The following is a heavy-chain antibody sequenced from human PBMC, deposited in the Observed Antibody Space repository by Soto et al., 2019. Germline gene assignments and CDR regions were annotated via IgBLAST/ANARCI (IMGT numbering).Heavy chain of an antibody. Sequence: GGSLRLSCAASGFTFSLYSMIWVRQAPGKGLEWVASITSSSSYIYYEDSLKGRFTISRDNAKNSLFLQLDSLRAEDTAVYFCVRARSTDSRPDYWGQGALVTVSS. J-gene: IGHJ4*02. CDR2: ITSSSSYI. CDR3: VRARSTDSRPDY. V-gene: IGHV3-21*01. D-gene: IGHD3-22*01. CDR1: GFTFSLYS.